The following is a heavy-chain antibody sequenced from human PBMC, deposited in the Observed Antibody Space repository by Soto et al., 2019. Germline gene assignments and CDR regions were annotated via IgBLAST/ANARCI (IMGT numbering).Heavy chain of an antibody. D-gene: IGHD1-7*01. CDR3: ARGGSWNYVYGMDV. V-gene: IGHV1-18*01. CDR1: GYTFTSYG. J-gene: IGHJ6*02. CDR2: ISAYNGNT. Sequence: ASVKVSCKASGYTFTSYGISWVRQAPGQGHEWMGWISAYNGNTNYAQKLQGRVTMTTDTSTSTAYMELRSLRSDDTVVYYCARGGSWNYVYGMDVWGQGTTVTVSS.